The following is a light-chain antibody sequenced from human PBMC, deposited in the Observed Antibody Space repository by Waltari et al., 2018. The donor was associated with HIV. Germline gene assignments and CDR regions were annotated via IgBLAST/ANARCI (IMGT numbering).Light chain of an antibody. J-gene: IGLJ3*02. CDR3: ASFTGDNTVM. CDR2: DVD. Sequence: AVTQPASVSGLPGQSTTISCTGGDSDFGLYNFVSWYQQHPGKPPKLILYDVDSRASGVSDRFSGAISGNTASLTISGLRAEDEAHYYCASFTGDNTVMFGGGTEVTVL. V-gene: IGLV2-14*03. CDR1: DSDFGLYNF.